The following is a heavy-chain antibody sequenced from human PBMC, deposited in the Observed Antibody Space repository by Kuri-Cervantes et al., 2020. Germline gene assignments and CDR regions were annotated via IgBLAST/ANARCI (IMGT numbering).Heavy chain of an antibody. CDR3: TGGWSNPFDY. CDR1: GFTFSSYG. J-gene: IGHJ4*02. V-gene: IGHV3-30*03. CDR2: ISYDGSNK. Sequence: GGSLRLSCAASGFTFSSYGMHWVRQAPGKGLEWVAVISYDGSNKYYADSVKGRFTISRDNSKNTLYLQMNSLRAEDTAVYYCTGGWSNPFDYWGQGTLVTVSS. D-gene: IGHD6-19*01.